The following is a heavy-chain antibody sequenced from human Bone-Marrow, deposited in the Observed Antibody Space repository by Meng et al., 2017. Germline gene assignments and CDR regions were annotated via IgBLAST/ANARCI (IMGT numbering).Heavy chain of an antibody. D-gene: IGHD6-13*01. Sequence: GESLKISCAASGFTFSNAWMTWVRQAPGKGLEWVSSISSSSSYIYYADSVKGRFTISRDNAKNSLYLQMNSLRAEDTAVYYCARVGGYSSSSQPYYYYGMDVWGQGTTVTVSS. V-gene: IGHV3-21*01. CDR2: ISSSSSYI. CDR1: GFTFSNAW. J-gene: IGHJ6*02. CDR3: ARVGGYSSSSQPYYYYGMDV.